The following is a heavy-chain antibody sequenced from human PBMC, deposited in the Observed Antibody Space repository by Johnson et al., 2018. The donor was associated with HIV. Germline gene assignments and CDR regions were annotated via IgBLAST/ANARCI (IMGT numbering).Heavy chain of an antibody. CDR1: GFTFSSYG. V-gene: IGHV3-30*18. J-gene: IGHJ3*02. D-gene: IGHD1-26*01. Sequence: QVQLVESGGGVVQPGRSLRLSCAASGFTFSSYGMHWVRQAPGKGLEWVAVISYDGSNKYYADSVKGRFTISRDNSKNTLYLQMNSQRAEDTAVYYCAKTYSGSNRDAFDIWGQGTMVTVSS. CDR2: ISYDGSNK. CDR3: AKTYSGSNRDAFDI.